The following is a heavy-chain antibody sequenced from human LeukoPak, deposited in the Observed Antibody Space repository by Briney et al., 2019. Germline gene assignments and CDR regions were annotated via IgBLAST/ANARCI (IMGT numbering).Heavy chain of an antibody. D-gene: IGHD3-10*01. Sequence: AASVKVSCKASGGTFSSYAISWVRQAPGQGLEWMGWINPDNGGTNYAQKFQGRVTVTWDTSITTAYMELSSLKSDDTAVYYCTREGSLGFDYWGQGTLVTVSS. CDR1: GGTFSSYA. V-gene: IGHV1-2*02. CDR3: TREGSLGFDY. CDR2: INPDNGGT. J-gene: IGHJ4*02.